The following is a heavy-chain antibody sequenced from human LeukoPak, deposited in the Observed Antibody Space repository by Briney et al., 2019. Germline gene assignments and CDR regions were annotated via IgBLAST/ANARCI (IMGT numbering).Heavy chain of an antibody. CDR2: ISSSGSTI. V-gene: IGHV3-11*01. CDR3: ARQSITMIVVVTSFDY. J-gene: IGHJ4*02. CDR1: GFTFSDYY. Sequence: GGSLRLSCAASGFTFSDYYMSWIRQAPGKGLEWVSYISSSGSTIYYADSVKGRFTISRDNAKNSLYLQMNSLRAEDTAVYYCARQSITMIVVVTSFDYWGQGTLVTVSS. D-gene: IGHD3-22*01.